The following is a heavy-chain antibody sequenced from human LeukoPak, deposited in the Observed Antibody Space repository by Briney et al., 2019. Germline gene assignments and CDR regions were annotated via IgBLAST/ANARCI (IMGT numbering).Heavy chain of an antibody. Sequence: GGSLRLSCATSGFTFSSYSMNWVRQAPGKGLEWVSCISSSSSYIYYTDSVKGRYTISRDNAKNSLTLQMNSLRAEDTAVYYCARDLKYYDSSGFDYWGQGTLVTVSS. CDR1: GFTFSSYS. D-gene: IGHD3-22*01. V-gene: IGHV3-21*01. CDR2: ISSSSSYI. J-gene: IGHJ4*02. CDR3: ARDLKYYDSSGFDY.